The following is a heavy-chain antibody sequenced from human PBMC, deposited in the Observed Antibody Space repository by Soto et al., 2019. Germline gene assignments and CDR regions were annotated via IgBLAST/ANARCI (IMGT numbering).Heavy chain of an antibody. D-gene: IGHD3-22*01. J-gene: IGHJ4*02. Sequence: VASVKVSCKASGFTFTSSAVQWVRQARGQRLEWIGWIVVGSGNTNYAQKFQERVTITRDMSTSTAYMELSSLRSEDTAVYYCAADHSGYDSSGYYRGWNDYWGQGTLVTVSS. V-gene: IGHV1-58*01. CDR1: GFTFTSSA. CDR2: IVVGSGNT. CDR3: AADHSGYDSSGYYRGWNDY.